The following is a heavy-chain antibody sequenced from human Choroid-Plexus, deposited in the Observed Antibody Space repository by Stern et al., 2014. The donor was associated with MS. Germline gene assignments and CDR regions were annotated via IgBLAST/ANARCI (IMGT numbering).Heavy chain of an antibody. CDR1: GYTFTSDD. J-gene: IGHJ5*02. CDR2: MNPDSGDT. Sequence: QVQLVQSGAEVKKPGASVKVSCKTSGYTFTSDDINWVRQASGQGLEWMGWMNPDSGDTGYAQKFQGRLTITRDTSISTAYMELTTLRAEDTAVYYCTKAWASWGQGTLVIVSS. D-gene: IGHD7-27*01. CDR3: TKAWAS. V-gene: IGHV1-8*01.